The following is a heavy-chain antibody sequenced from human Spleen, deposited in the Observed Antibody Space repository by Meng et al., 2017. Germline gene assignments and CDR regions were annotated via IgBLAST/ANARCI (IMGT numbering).Heavy chain of an antibody. V-gene: IGHV4-34*01. CDR3: ARGPTTMAHDFDY. D-gene: IGHD4-11*01. Sequence: QEWCVGRFKPSETLSLPCVVSGGSFSDYYWSWIRQPPGKGLEWIGEINHSGSTNYNPSLESRATISVDTSQNNLSLKLSSVTAADSAVYYCARGPTTMAHDFDYWGQGTLVTVSS. J-gene: IGHJ4*02. CDR1: GGSFSDYY. CDR2: INHSGST.